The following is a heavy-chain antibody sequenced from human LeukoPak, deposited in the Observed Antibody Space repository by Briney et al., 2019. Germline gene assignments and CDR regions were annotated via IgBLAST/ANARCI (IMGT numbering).Heavy chain of an antibody. J-gene: IGHJ6*03. Sequence: SETLSLTCTVSGGSISSGGHYWSWIRQHPGKGLEWIGYIYYSGSTYYNPSLKSRVTISVDTSKNQFSLKLSSVTAADTAVYYCAGGGEGSSTSCSTAPCYYYYYMDVWGKGTTVTVSS. V-gene: IGHV4-31*03. CDR2: IYYSGST. D-gene: IGHD2-2*02. CDR3: AGGGEGSSTSCSTAPCYYYYYMDV. CDR1: GGSISSGGHY.